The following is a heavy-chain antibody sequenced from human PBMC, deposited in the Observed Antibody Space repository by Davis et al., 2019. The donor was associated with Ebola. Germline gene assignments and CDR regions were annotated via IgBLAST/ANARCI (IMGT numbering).Heavy chain of an antibody. D-gene: IGHD3-22*01. Sequence: LSLTCAASGFTFSSYGMHWVRQAPGKGLEWVAVISYDGSNKYYADSVKGRFTISRDNSKNTLYLQMNSLRAEDTAVYYCANTGRYYYDSSGYYSYYYYGMDVWGQGTTVTVSS. CDR2: ISYDGSNK. V-gene: IGHV3-30*18. J-gene: IGHJ6*02. CDR1: GFTFSSYG. CDR3: ANTGRYYYDSSGYYSYYYYGMDV.